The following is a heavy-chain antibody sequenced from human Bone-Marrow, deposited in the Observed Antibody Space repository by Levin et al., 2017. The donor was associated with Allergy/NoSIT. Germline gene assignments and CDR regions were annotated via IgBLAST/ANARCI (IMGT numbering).Heavy chain of an antibody. D-gene: IGHD5-24*01. CDR2: ISYTGIT. CDR3: TRDRRDGFNYVDY. J-gene: IGHJ4*02. V-gene: IGHV4-59*01. CDR1: GGSITNYY. Sequence: LSQTLSLTCTVSGGSITNYYWSWIRQFPGKGLEWIGYISYTGITDYNPSLKSRVTISVDVSKNQFSLKLTSVTAADTAVYYCTRDRRDGFNYVDYWGQGALVTVSS.